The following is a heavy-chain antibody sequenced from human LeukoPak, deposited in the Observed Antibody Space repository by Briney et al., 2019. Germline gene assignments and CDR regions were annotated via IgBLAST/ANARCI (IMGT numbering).Heavy chain of an antibody. CDR1: GGSISSGSYY. D-gene: IGHD5-24*01. CDR2: FYTSGNT. J-gene: IGHJ4*02. Sequence: PSATLSLTCSVSGGSISSGSYYWSWIRQPAGKGLEWIGRFYTSGNTNYNPSLKSRVTISVDTSKNQFSLKLNSVTAADTAVYYCARGRDGYNFLNRGEYYYFDYWGQGTLVTVSS. V-gene: IGHV4-61*02. CDR3: ARGRDGYNFLNRGEYYYFDY.